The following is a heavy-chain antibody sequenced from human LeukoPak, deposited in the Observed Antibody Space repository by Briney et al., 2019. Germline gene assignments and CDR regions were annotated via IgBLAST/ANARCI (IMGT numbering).Heavy chain of an antibody. CDR2: TYYRAKWYN. Sequence: SRTLSLTSAISGDTVSSNSAAWNWIRQSPSRGLEWLGRTYYRAKWYNDYAVSVKSRITINPDTYKNQYSLQLNSVTPEDTAVYYCARGLGPMVRGVRIKIWFDPWGQGTLVTVSS. D-gene: IGHD3-10*01. J-gene: IGHJ5*02. CDR3: ARGLGPMVRGVRIKIWFDP. V-gene: IGHV6-1*01. CDR1: GDTVSSNSAA.